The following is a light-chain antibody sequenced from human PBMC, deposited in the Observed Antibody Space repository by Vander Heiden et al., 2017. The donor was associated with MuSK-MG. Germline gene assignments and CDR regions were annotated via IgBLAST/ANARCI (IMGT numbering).Light chain of an antibody. Sequence: DIQMTQSPSSLSASVRDRVTITCRASQSISSYLNWYQQKPGKAPQLLIYAASSLQSGVPSRFSGSGSGTDFTLTISSLQPEDFATYYCQQSNSTPFTFGPGTKVDIK. CDR3: QQSNSTPFT. CDR1: QSISSY. J-gene: IGKJ3*01. CDR2: AAS. V-gene: IGKV1-39*01.